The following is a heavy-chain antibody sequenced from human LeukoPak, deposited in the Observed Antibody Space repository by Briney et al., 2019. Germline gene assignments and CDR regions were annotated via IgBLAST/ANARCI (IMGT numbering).Heavy chain of an antibody. D-gene: IGHD3-3*01. Sequence: GGSLRLSCAASGFTLSSYAMNWVRRAPGKGLEWVSGIGTTGGSTYYADSVKGRFTISRDNSKNTLYLQMNSLRAEDTAVYYCAKQGYDFWTYFDSWGQGTLVTVSS. CDR3: AKQGYDFWTYFDS. CDR1: GFTLSSYA. CDR2: IGTTGGST. J-gene: IGHJ4*02. V-gene: IGHV3-23*01.